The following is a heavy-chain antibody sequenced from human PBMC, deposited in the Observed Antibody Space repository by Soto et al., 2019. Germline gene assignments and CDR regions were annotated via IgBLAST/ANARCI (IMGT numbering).Heavy chain of an antibody. D-gene: IGHD6-19*01. CDR2: IYYSGST. CDR1: GGSISSYY. J-gene: IGHJ6*03. CDR3: ARSQAGTYYYYYMDV. Sequence: PSETLSLTCTVSGGSISSYYWSWIRQPPGKGLEWIGYIYYSGSTNYNPSLKSRVTISVDTSKNQFSLKMSSVTAADTAFYYCARSQAGTYYYYYMDVWGKGTTVTVSS. V-gene: IGHV4-59*08.